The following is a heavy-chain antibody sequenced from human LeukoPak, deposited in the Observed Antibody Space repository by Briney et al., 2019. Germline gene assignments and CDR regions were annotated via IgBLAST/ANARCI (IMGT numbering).Heavy chain of an antibody. D-gene: IGHD3-10*01. Sequence: PGGSLRLSCTVSGFTVSSNSMSWVRQAPGKGLEWVSFIYSGGNTHYSDSVKGRFTISRDNAKNSLYLQMNSLRAEDTAVYYCARDQTWFGEYLFDYWGQGTLVTVSS. CDR3: ARDQTWFGEYLFDY. V-gene: IGHV3-53*01. CDR1: GFTVSSNS. J-gene: IGHJ4*02. CDR2: IYSGGNT.